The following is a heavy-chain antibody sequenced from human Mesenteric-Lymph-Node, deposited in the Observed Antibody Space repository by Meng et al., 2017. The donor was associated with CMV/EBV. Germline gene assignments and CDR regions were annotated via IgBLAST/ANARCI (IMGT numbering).Heavy chain of an antibody. CDR2: IVTSLSVT. CDR1: GGTLSDYA. V-gene: IGHV1-69*10. D-gene: IGHD6-13*01. Sequence: SVKVSCKASGGTLSDYAFSWVRQAPGQGLEWMGGIVTSLSVTTHTQKLQGRVTITADKSTATVYMELNSLKSEDMAVYYCAIGTKAGHSSSWNILDYWGQGTLVTVSS. CDR3: AIGTKAGHSSSWNILDY. J-gene: IGHJ4*02.